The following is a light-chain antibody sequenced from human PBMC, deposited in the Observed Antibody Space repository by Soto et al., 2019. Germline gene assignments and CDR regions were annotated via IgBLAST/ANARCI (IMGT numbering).Light chain of an antibody. V-gene: IGKV3-11*01. J-gene: IGKJ4*01. Sequence: IVLTQSPATLSLSPGEGATLSCRASQSVSSYLAWYQQKPGQAPRLLIYDASNRATGIPARFSGSGSGTDFTLTISSLEPEDFAVYFSQQRSNCPLTFGGGTKVEIK. CDR3: QQRSNCPLT. CDR2: DAS. CDR1: QSVSSY.